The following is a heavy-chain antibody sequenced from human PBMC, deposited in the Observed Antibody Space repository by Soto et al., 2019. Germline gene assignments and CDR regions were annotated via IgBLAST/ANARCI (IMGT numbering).Heavy chain of an antibody. D-gene: IGHD5-12*01. CDR3: ARDSPIVSTFSGYDAIDY. V-gene: IGHV1-69*08. J-gene: IGHJ4*02. CDR1: GGPFSNDI. CDR2: ILPLLSTS. Sequence: QVQLVQSGAEVKKPGSSVKVSCKASGGPFSNDIITWVRQAPGQGLEWMGRILPLLSTSPYAQKFQGRLTITADRSTGTAYMELNNLRSEETAVYYCARDSPIVSTFSGYDAIDYWGQGTRITVSS.